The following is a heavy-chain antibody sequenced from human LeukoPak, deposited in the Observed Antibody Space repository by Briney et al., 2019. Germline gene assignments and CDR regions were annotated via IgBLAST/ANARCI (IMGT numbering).Heavy chain of an antibody. CDR2: INSDGSWA. CDR3: VSFYETY. J-gene: IGHJ4*02. CDR1: GNYW. D-gene: IGHD2-2*01. V-gene: IGHV3-74*01. Sequence: GGSLRLSCAASGNYWMHWVRQAPGKGLVWVSHINSDGSWASYADSVKGRFTISKDNAKNTVYLQMNDLRAEDTAVYYCVSFYETYWGRGTLVTVSS.